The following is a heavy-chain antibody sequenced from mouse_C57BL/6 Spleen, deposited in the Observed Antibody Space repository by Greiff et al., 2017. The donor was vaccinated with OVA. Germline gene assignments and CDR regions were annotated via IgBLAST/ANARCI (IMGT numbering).Heavy chain of an antibody. CDR1: GFTFSSYA. V-gene: IGHV5-4*01. D-gene: IGHD1-1*01. CDR3: AREAYYYGSEEYYFDY. J-gene: IGHJ2*01. Sequence: EVKLVESGGGLVKPGGSLKLSCAASGFTFSSYAMSWVRQTPEKRLEWVATISDGGSYTYYPDNVKGRFTISRDNAKNNLYLQMSQLKSEDTAMYYCAREAYYYGSEEYYFDYWGQGTTLTVSS. CDR2: ISDGGSYT.